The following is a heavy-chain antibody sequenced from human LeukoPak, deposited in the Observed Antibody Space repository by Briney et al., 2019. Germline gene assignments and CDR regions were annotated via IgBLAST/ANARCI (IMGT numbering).Heavy chain of an antibody. CDR3: AKGSLKSSGSFLGTSDS. CDR2: ISGSGGST. D-gene: IGHD3-10*01. V-gene: IGHV3-23*01. J-gene: IGHJ4*02. Sequence: PGGSLRLSCAASGFTFSSYAMSWVRQAPGKGLEWVLAISGSGGSTYYADSVKGRFTISRDNSKTTLFLQMNSLRAEDTAIYYCAKGSLKSSGSFLGTSDSWGQGTLVTVSS. CDR1: GFTFSSYA.